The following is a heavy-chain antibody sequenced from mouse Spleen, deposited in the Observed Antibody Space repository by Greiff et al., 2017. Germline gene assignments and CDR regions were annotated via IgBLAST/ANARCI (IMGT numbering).Heavy chain of an antibody. CDR2: ISSGGSYT. CDR1: GFTFSSYA. CDR3: ARQRGYDYAMDY. J-gene: IGHJ4*01. V-gene: IGHV5-9-3*01. Sequence: EVQGVESGGGLVKPGGSLKLSCAASGFTFSSYAMSWVRQTPEKRLEWVATISSGGSYTYYPDSVKGRFTISRDNAKNTLYLQMSSLRSEDTAMYYCARQRGYDYAMDYWGQGTSVTVSS. D-gene: IGHD2-3*01.